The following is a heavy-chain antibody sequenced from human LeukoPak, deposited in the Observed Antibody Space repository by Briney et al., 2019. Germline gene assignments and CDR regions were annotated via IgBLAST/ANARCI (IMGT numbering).Heavy chain of an antibody. Sequence: PGGSLRLSCAASGFTVSSDYMSWVRQAPGKGLEWVSVIYSGDTTYYADSVKGRFTISRDDSKSTLFLQMNSLRAEDTAVYYCARSVAKVGHYYYYGMDVWGQGTTVTVSS. V-gene: IGHV3-53*01. CDR2: IYSGDTT. CDR3: ARSVAKVGHYYYYGMDV. J-gene: IGHJ6*02. D-gene: IGHD5/OR15-5a*01. CDR1: GFTVSSDY.